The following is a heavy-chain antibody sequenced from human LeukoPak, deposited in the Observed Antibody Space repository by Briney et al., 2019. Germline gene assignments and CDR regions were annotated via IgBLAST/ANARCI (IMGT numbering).Heavy chain of an antibody. D-gene: IGHD3-3*01. V-gene: IGHV3-23*01. J-gene: IGHJ4*02. CDR2: ITYSGVNE. CDR1: RISLSSYA. CDR3: AKLGYDFWSGYFY. Sequence: PGGSLRLSCVAPRISLSSYAMSWVRQAPGKGLEWVSTITYSGVNEYYADSVKGRFTISRDNSKDTLYLQMNGLRVEDTAVYYCAKLGYDFWSGYFYWGQGTLVTVSS.